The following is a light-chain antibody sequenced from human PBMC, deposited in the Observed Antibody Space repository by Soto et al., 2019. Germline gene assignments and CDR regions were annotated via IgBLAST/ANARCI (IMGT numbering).Light chain of an antibody. V-gene: IGKV1-5*03. CDR2: TAS. CDR1: QSISTW. CDR3: QQYNTYPLT. Sequence: DIQMTQSPSTLSASVGDRVTITCRASQSISTWLAWYQQKPGKAPKLLIYTASSLEGGVPSRFSGSGSGTEFNITISSLQPDDFATYYCQQYNTYPLTFGGGTTVEIK. J-gene: IGKJ4*01.